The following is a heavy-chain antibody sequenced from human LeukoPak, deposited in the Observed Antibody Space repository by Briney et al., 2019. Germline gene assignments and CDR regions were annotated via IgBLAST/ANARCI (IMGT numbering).Heavy chain of an antibody. J-gene: IGHJ5*02. CDR3: AREVYYDSSGYYSTAEGRFDP. CDR1: GGTFSSYA. CDR2: IIPILGIA. D-gene: IGHD3-22*01. Sequence: ASVKVSCKASGGTFSSYAISWVRQAPGQGLEWMGRIIPILGIANYAQKFQGRVTITADKSTSTAYMELSSLRSEDTAVYYCAREVYYDSSGYYSTAEGRFDPWGQGTLVTVSS. V-gene: IGHV1-69*04.